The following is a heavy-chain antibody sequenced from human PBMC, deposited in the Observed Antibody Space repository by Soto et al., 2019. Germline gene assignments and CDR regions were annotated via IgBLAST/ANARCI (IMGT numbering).Heavy chain of an antibody. J-gene: IGHJ2*01. D-gene: IGHD3-9*01. CDR3: AASILVSRQYFDL. Sequence: EVQLVESGGGLVQPGGSLRLSCAASGFTFSSYTMNWVRQAPGKGLEWISHITHSSSAIYYADSVRGRFTVSRDNAKNSLYLQLNSLRAEDTAVYYCAASILVSRQYFDLWGRGTLDTVSS. V-gene: IGHV3-48*01. CDR1: GFTFSSYT. CDR2: ITHSSSAI.